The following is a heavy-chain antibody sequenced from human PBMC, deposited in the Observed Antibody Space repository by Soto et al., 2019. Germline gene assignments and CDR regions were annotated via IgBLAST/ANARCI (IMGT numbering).Heavy chain of an antibody. D-gene: IGHD1-26*01. J-gene: IGHJ4*02. V-gene: IGHV4-59*01. CDR1: GGSISSYY. CDR3: ARGGGSYLSAYYFDY. CDR2: IYYSGST. Sequence: SETLSLTCTVSGGSISSYYWSWIRQPPGKGLEWIGYIYYSGSTNYNPSLKSRVTISVDTSKNQFSLKLSSVTAADTAVYYCARGGGSYLSAYYFDYWGQGTLVTAPQ.